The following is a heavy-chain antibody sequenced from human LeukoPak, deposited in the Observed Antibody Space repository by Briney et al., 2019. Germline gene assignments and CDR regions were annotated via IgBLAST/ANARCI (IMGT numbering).Heavy chain of an antibody. CDR2: ISGSGGST. CDR1: GFTFSSYA. J-gene: IGHJ4*02. D-gene: IGHD2-15*01. V-gene: IGHV3-23*01. CDR3: AKEERYCSGGSCYSQYFDY. Sequence: GGSLRLSCAASGFTFSSYAMSWVRQAPGKGLEWVSAISGSGGSTYYADSVKGRFTISRDNSKNTLYLQMNSLRAEDTAVYYCAKEERYCSGGSCYSQYFDYWGQGTLVTVFS.